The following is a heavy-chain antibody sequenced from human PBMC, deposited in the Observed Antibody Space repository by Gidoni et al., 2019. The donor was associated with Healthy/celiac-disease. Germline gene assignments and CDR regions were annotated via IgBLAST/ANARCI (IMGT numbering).Heavy chain of an antibody. Sequence: EVQLLASGGGLVQPGGSLRLSCAASGFTFSSYAMTWVRQAPGKGLEWVAGISGSGGSTYYADSVKGRFTISRDNSKNTVYLQMNSLRAEDTAVYYCAKDAGDYIWGTYRYFDYWGQGTLVTVSS. J-gene: IGHJ4*02. V-gene: IGHV3-23*01. CDR3: AKDAGDYIWGTYRYFDY. D-gene: IGHD3-16*02. CDR2: ISGSGGST. CDR1: GFTFSSYA.